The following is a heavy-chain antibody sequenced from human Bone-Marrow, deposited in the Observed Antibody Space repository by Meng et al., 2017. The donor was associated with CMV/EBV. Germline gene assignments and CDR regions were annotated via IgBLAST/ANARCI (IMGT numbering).Heavy chain of an antibody. J-gene: IGHJ4*02. Sequence: GESLKISCAVSGFIFGHFDMSWVRQAPGRGLERVSGISGSGVNTYYADSVKGRFIISRDNSRNTLYLVMNSLRAEDTAIYYCVRNDGGWGQGTLVTVSS. CDR2: ISGSGVNT. V-gene: IGHV3-23*01. CDR1: GFIFGHFD. D-gene: IGHD1-1*01. CDR3: VRNDGG.